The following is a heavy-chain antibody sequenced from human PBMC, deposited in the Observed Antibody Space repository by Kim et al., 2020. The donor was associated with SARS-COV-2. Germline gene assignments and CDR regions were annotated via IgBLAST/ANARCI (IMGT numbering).Heavy chain of an antibody. CDR2: IKKDGSEK. CDR3: ARGGRPGDY. D-gene: IGHD6-6*01. J-gene: IGHJ4*02. Sequence: GGSLRLSCVASGFTFSCYLMTWVRQAPGKGLEWLSQIKKDGSEKFYVDSVKGRFTISRDNAKNSLYLQMDSLRAADTAVYYCARGGRPGDYWGQGTRVTVSS. V-gene: IGHV3-7*01. CDR1: GFTFSCYL.